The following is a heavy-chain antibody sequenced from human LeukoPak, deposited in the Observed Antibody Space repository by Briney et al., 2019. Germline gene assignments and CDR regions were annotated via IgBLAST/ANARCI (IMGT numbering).Heavy chain of an antibody. V-gene: IGHV4-39*01. CDR2: INYSGST. D-gene: IGHD3-10*01. Sequence: SETLSLTCTVSGGSVSGTTYYWSWIRQPPGKGLEWIASINYSGSTYYNPSLKSRVTISVDTSENQFSLKLSSVTAADTAVYYCVRYVVYGSGKYYFDYWGQGTLVTVSS. J-gene: IGHJ4*02. CDR3: VRYVVYGSGKYYFDY. CDR1: GGSVSGTTYY.